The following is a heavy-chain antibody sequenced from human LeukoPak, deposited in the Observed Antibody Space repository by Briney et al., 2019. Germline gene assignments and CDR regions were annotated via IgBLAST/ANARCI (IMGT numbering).Heavy chain of an antibody. D-gene: IGHD6-19*01. CDR2: IYYSGST. V-gene: IGHV4-59*01. Sequence: SETLSLTCIVSGGSISSYYWSWIRQPPGKGLEWIGYIYYSGSTNYNPSLKSRVTISVDTSKDQFSLKLSSVTAADTAVYYCARGYSSSDYWGQGTLVTVSS. CDR3: ARGYSSSDY. CDR1: GGSISSYY. J-gene: IGHJ4*02.